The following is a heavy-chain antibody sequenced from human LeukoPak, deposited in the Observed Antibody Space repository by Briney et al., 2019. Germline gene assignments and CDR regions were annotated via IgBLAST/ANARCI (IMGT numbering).Heavy chain of an antibody. J-gene: IGHJ4*02. V-gene: IGHV3-9*03. CDR2: ISWNSGSI. D-gene: IGHD4-11*01. CDR3: AKDSSRMTTGLFDY. Sequence: GGSLRLSCAASGFTFDDYAMHWVRQAPGKGLEWVSGISWNSGSIGYADSVKGRFTISRDNAKNSLYLQVNSLRAEDMALYYCAKDSSRMTTGLFDYWGQGTLVTVSS. CDR1: GFTFDDYA.